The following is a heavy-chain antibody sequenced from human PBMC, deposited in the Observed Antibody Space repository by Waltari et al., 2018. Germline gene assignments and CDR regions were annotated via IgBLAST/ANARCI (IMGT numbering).Heavy chain of an antibody. J-gene: IGHJ4*02. V-gene: IGHV1-2*02. CDR3: ARETDYGDYVDY. Sequence: QVQLVQSGAEVKKPGASVKVSCKASGYTFTGYYMHWVRQAPGQGLEWMGWINPNMGGTNYAQKFQGRVTMTRDTSISTAYMELSRLRSDDTAVYYCARETDYGDYVDYWGQGTLVTVSS. CDR2: INPNMGGT. D-gene: IGHD4-17*01. CDR1: GYTFTGYY.